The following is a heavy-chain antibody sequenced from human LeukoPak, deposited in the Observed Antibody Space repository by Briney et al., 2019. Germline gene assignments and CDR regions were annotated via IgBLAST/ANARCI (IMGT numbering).Heavy chain of an antibody. J-gene: IGHJ5*02. Sequence: SETLSVNCSVFLYSISNGFYWGWIRQPPGKGLEWIGIMSHLGNTYFNPSLKSRVTISLDTSKKQFSLNLRSVTAADTAVYYCARQSGFCSGSTRYLGGFDPWGQGILATVSS. CDR3: ARQSGFCSGSTRYLGGFDP. D-gene: IGHD2-15*01. CDR1: LYSISNGFY. V-gene: IGHV4-38-2*01. CDR2: MSHLGNT.